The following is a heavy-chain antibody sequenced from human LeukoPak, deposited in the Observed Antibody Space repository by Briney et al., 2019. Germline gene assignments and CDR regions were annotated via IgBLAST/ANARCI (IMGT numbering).Heavy chain of an antibody. J-gene: IGHJ3*02. D-gene: IGHD1-14*01. V-gene: IGHV3-30*04. CDR1: DFTFSSYP. CDR3: ARDRANWYNTFDI. Sequence: GGSLRLSCAASDFTFSSYPMHWVRQAPGKGLEWVAVMSYDGSNEYYADSVKGRFTISRDNSKNALYLQMNSLRPEDTAVYYCARDRANWYNTFDIWGQGTMVTVSS. CDR2: MSYDGSNE.